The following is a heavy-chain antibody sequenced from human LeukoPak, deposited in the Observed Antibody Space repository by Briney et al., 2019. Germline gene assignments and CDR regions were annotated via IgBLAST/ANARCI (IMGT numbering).Heavy chain of an antibody. CDR3: ARGKAIAAPVADAFDI. CDR1: GFTFSSYS. D-gene: IGHD6-13*01. Sequence: GGSLRLSCAASGFTFSSYSMNWVRQAPGKGLEWVSSISSSSRYIYYADSVKGRFTISRDNAKNSLYLQMNSLRAEDTAVYYCARGKAIAAPVADAFDIWGQGTVVTVSS. J-gene: IGHJ3*02. CDR2: ISSSSRYI. V-gene: IGHV3-21*01.